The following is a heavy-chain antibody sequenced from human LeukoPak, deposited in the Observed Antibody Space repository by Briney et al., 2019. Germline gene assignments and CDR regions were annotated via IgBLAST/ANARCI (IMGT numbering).Heavy chain of an antibody. Sequence: SETLSLTCTVSGGSISSYYWSWIRQPPGKGLEWIGYIYYSGSTNYNPSLKSRVTTSVDTSKNQFSLKLSSVTAADTAVYYCAGGGDCSGGSCPHDYWGQGTLVTVSS. V-gene: IGHV4-59*01. J-gene: IGHJ4*02. D-gene: IGHD2-15*01. CDR3: AGGGDCSGGSCPHDY. CDR1: GGSISSYY. CDR2: IYYSGST.